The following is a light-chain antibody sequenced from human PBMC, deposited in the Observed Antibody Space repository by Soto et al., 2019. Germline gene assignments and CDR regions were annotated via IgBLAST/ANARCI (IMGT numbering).Light chain of an antibody. J-gene: IGLJ2*01. Sequence: QLVLTQPPSASGTPGQRVTISCSGSSSNIGSNTVNWYQQLPGTAPKLLIYSNNQRPSGVPDRFSGSKSGTSASLAISGLQSEDEADYYRAAWDDSLNGPVFGGGTKVTVL. CDR2: SNN. CDR3: AAWDDSLNGPV. CDR1: SSNIGSNT. V-gene: IGLV1-44*01.